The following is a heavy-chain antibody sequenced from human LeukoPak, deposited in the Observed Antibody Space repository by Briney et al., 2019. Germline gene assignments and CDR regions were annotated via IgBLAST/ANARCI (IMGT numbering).Heavy chain of an antibody. CDR1: GGSISSGGYS. Sequence: PSETLSLTCAVSGGSISSGGYSWSWIRQPPGKGLEWIGYIYHSGSTYYNPSLKSRVTISVDTSKNQFSLKLSSVTAADTAVYYCARHIDYYDSSGLIDYWGQGTLVTVSS. D-gene: IGHD3-22*01. V-gene: IGHV4-30-2*01. CDR2: IYHSGST. CDR3: ARHIDYYDSSGLIDY. J-gene: IGHJ4*02.